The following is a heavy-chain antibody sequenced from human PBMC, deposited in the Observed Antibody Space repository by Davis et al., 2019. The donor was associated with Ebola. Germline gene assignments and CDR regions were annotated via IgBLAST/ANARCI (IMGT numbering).Heavy chain of an antibody. CDR1: GYIFTSYA. V-gene: IGHV1-3*01. J-gene: IGHJ6*02. D-gene: IGHD2-15*01. CDR2: INAGNGNT. CDR3: ARVAYCSGGSCPPGPYYYGMDV. Sequence: AASVKVSCKASGYIFTSYAIHWVRQAPGQRLEWMGWINAGNGNTKYSQKFQGRVTITRDTSASTAYMELSSLRSEDTAVYYCARVAYCSGGSCPPGPYYYGMDVWGQGTTVTVSS.